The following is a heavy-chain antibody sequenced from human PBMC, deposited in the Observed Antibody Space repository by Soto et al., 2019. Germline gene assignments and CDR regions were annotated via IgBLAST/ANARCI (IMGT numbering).Heavy chain of an antibody. J-gene: IGHJ3*02. D-gene: IGHD3-3*01. Sequence: EVQMLESGGVLVQPGGSLRLSCAASGFTLSSYALSWVRQAPGKGLEWVSGISGSGDFTFDADSVRGRLTISRDNPMNTLYLQMNSLRVEDTAVYYCARGPTIFGVGVDAFDIWGQGTMATVSS. CDR1: GFTLSSYA. V-gene: IGHV3-23*01. CDR2: ISGSGDFT. CDR3: ARGPTIFGVGVDAFDI.